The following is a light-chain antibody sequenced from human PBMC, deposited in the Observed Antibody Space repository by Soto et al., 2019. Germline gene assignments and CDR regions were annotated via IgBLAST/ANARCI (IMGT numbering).Light chain of an antibody. CDR2: DVS. Sequence: QSALTQPRSVSGSPGQSVTISCTGTSSDVGGYNYVSWYQQHPGKAPKLMIYDVSKRPSGVPDRFSGSKSGNTASLTISGPQAEDEADYYCCSYAGSYTSYVFGTGTKLTVL. CDR3: CSYAGSYTSYV. V-gene: IGLV2-11*01. CDR1: SSDVGGYNY. J-gene: IGLJ1*01.